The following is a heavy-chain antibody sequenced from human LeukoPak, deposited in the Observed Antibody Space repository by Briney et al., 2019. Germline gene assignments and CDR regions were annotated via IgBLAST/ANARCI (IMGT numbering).Heavy chain of an antibody. CDR3: ARSGTYSSSWYVY. J-gene: IGHJ4*02. V-gene: IGHV4-59*01. CDR2: IYYSGST. CDR1: GGSISSYY. D-gene: IGHD6-13*01. Sequence: SETLSLTCTVSGGSISSYYWSWIRQPPGKGLEWIGYIYYSGSTNYNPSLKSRVTISVDTSKNQFSLKLSSVTAADTAVYYCARSGTYSSSWYVYWGQGTLVTVSS.